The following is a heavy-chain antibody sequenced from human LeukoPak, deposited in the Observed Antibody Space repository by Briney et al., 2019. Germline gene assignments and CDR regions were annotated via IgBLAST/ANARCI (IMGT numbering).Heavy chain of an antibody. J-gene: IGHJ3*02. Sequence: PSETLSLTCTVSGGSISSYYMSWVRQAPGKGLEWVSVIYSGGSTYYADSVKGRFTISRDNSKNTLYLQMNSLRAEDTAVYYCARDNFWSGYHDAFDIWGQGTMVTVSS. V-gene: IGHV3-53*01. CDR3: ARDNFWSGYHDAFDI. CDR1: GGSISSYY. CDR2: IYSGGST. D-gene: IGHD3-3*01.